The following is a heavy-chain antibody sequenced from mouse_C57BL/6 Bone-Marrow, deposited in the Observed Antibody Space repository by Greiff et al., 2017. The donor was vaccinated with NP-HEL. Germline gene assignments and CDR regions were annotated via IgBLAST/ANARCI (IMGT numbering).Heavy chain of an antibody. V-gene: IGHV1-26*01. CDR3: ARRAPDYFDY. J-gene: IGHJ2*01. CDR1: GYTFTDYY. D-gene: IGHD3-1*01. Sequence: EVQLQQSGPELVKPGASVKISCKASGYTFTDYYMNWVKQSHGKSLEWIGDINPNNGGTSYNQKFKGKATLTVDKSSSTAYMELRSLTSEDSAVYYCARRAPDYFDYWGQGTTLTVSS. CDR2: INPNNGGT.